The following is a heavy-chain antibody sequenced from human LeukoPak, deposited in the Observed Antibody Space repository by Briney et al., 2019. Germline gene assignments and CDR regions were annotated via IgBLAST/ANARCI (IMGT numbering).Heavy chain of an antibody. CDR2: ISGSGGST. CDR3: AKEWFGELLYGYFDY. CDR1: GFTFSIYA. V-gene: IGHV3-23*01. J-gene: IGHJ4*02. Sequence: PGGSLRLSCAASGFTFSIYAMSGVREAPGKGLEWGSAISGSGGSTYYADSVKGRFTISRDNSKNRLYLQMNSLRAEDTAIYYCAKEWFGELLYGYFDYWGQGTLVTVSS. D-gene: IGHD3-10*01.